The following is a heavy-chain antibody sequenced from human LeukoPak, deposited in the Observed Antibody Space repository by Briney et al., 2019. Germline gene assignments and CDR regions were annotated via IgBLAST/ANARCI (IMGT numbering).Heavy chain of an antibody. D-gene: IGHD1-14*01. CDR2: IGTGGDT. CDR3: AKDLATNPLGYFRH. V-gene: IGHV3-23*01. J-gene: IGHJ1*01. Sequence: GGSLRLSCAASGFMLRSFAMSWVRQAPGKGPEWVSSIGTGGDTYQADSVEGQVTISRDNSKNTVYLQMNSLRVEDTAIYYCAKDLATNPLGYFRHWGQGTLVTVSS. CDR1: GFMLRSFA.